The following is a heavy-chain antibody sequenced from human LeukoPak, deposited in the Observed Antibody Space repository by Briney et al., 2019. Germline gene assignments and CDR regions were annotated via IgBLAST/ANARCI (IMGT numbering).Heavy chain of an antibody. CDR2: IYYGGST. CDR3: ARVTPGGYNSGWYGYYFDY. CDR1: GGSISFYY. V-gene: IGHV4-59*01. J-gene: IGHJ4*02. D-gene: IGHD6-19*01. Sequence: SETLSLTCTVSGGSISFYYWSWIRQSPGKGLEWIGYIYYGGSTNYNPSLKRRLTISVDTSKNQFSLKLASVTAADTAVYYCARVTPGGYNSGWYGYYFDYWGQGTLVTVSS.